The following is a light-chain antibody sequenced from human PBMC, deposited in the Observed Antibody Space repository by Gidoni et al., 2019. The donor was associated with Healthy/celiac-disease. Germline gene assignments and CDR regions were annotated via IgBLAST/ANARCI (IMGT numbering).Light chain of an antibody. CDR2: AAS. CDR1: QSIRSY. V-gene: IGKV1-39*01. Sequence: DIQMTQSPSSLSASVGDRVTITCRASQSIRSYLNWYQQKPGKAPKLLNYAASSLQSGVPSRFSGSGSGTDFTLTISSRQPEDFATYYCQQSYSTPRXLXQGTKVEIK. CDR3: QQSYSTPRX. J-gene: IGKJ1*01.